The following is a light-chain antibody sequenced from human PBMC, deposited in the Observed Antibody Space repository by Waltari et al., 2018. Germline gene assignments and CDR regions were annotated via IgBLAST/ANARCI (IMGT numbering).Light chain of an antibody. Sequence: SYELTQPSSVSVSPGQTARIPCSGDVLGKKFIRWFQQKPGQAPVLFIFRDSERPSGIPERFSGSSSGTTVTLTISGAQVEDEADYYCFTVDDNSLRLFGGGTKLTVL. CDR2: RDS. CDR1: VLGKKF. V-gene: IGLV3-27*01. J-gene: IGLJ2*01. CDR3: FTVDDNSLRL.